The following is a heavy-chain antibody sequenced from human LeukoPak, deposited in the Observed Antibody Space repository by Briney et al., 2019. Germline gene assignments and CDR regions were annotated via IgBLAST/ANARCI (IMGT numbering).Heavy chain of an antibody. D-gene: IGHD3-9*01. CDR2: IHYSGTT. Sequence: KPSETPSLTCTVSGGSISSYYWSWIRQPPGKGLEWIGYIHYSGTTNYNPSLKSRVTISVDTSKNQFSLKLSSVTAADTAVYYCARHVELRYFDLYYYYMDVWGKGTTVTISS. J-gene: IGHJ6*03. V-gene: IGHV4-59*08. CDR1: GGSISSYY. CDR3: ARHVELRYFDLYYYYMDV.